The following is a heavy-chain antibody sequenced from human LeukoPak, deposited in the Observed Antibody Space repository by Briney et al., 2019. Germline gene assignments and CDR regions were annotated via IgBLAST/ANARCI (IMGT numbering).Heavy chain of an antibody. V-gene: IGHV3-74*01. J-gene: IGHJ6*02. D-gene: IGHD3-22*01. CDR3: AKEKSSGYSYYYYYGMDV. CDR2: INTDGTST. CDR1: GFTFNSYW. Sequence: GGSLRLSCAASGFTFNSYWMHWVRQAPGKGLVWVSRINTDGTSTNLADSVKGRFTISRDNAKNTLYLQMNSLRAEDTAVYYCAKEKSSGYSYYYYYGMDVWGQGTTVTVSS.